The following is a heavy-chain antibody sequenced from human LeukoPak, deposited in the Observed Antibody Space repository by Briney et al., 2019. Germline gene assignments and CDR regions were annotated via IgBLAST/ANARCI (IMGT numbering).Heavy chain of an antibody. J-gene: IGHJ4*02. Sequence: GGSLRLSCAASGFTFSSYAMHWVRQAPGKGLEWVAVISYDGSNKYYADSVKGRFTISRDNSENTLYLQMNSLRAEDTAVYYCARDDIAARLPGDYWGQGTLVTVSS. CDR1: GFTFSSYA. D-gene: IGHD6-6*01. CDR3: ARDDIAARLPGDY. CDR2: ISYDGSNK. V-gene: IGHV3-30*04.